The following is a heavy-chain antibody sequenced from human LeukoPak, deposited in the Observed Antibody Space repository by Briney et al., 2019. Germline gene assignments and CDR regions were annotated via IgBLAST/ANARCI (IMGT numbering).Heavy chain of an antibody. D-gene: IGHD6-19*01. Sequence: SETLSLTCTVSGGSISSYYWSWLRQPPGKGLEWIGCIYYSGSTNYNPSLKSRVTISVDTSKNQFSLKLSSVTAADTAVYYCARGAVAAPNFDYWGQGTLVTVSS. CDR1: GGSISSYY. J-gene: IGHJ4*02. CDR2: IYYSGST. V-gene: IGHV4-59*01. CDR3: ARGAVAAPNFDY.